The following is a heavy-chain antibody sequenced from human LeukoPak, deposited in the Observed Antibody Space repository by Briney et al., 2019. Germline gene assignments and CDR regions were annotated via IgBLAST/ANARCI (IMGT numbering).Heavy chain of an antibody. V-gene: IGHV4-59*01. CDR2: IYYSGST. D-gene: IGHD3-22*01. CDR3: ARGDSGSYYDSSGSISYYFDF. J-gene: IGHJ4*02. Sequence: SETLSLTCTVSGGSISSYYWSWIRQPPGKGLEWIGYIYYSGSTNYNPSLKNRVTISVDTSKNQFSLKLSSVTAADTAVYYCARGDSGSYYDSSGSISYYFDFWGQGTLVTVSS. CDR1: GGSISSYY.